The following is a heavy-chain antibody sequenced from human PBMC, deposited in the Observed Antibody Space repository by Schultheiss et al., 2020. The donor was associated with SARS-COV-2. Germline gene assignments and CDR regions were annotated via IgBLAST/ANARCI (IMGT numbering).Heavy chain of an antibody. CDR3: ASSPIGGRTGMDV. CDR2: IYYSGST. Sequence: GSLRLSCAASGFTFSSYGMHWIRQHPGKGLEWIGYIYYSGSTYYNPSLKSRVTISVDTSKNQFSLKLTSVTAADTAVYYCASSPIGGRTGMDVWGQGTTVTVSS. CDR1: GFTFSSYG. J-gene: IGHJ6*02. V-gene: IGHV4-59*12.